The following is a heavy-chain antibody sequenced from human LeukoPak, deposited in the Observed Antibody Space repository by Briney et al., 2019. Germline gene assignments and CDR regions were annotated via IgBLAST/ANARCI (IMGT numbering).Heavy chain of an antibody. J-gene: IGHJ4*02. Sequence: ASVKVSCKVSGDTLTELSMHWVRQAPGKGLEWMGGFDPEDGETIYAQKFQGRVTMTEDTSTDTAYMELSSLRSEDTAVYYCATLTPTFGGVIVFDYWGQGTLVTVSS. D-gene: IGHD3-16*02. CDR2: FDPEDGET. CDR3: ATLTPTFGGVIVFDY. V-gene: IGHV1-24*01. CDR1: GDTLTELS.